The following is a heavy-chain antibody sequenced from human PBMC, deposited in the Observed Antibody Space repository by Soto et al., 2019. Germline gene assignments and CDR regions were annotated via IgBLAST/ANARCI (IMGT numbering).Heavy chain of an antibody. CDR3: ARGQQLVPSYFDY. V-gene: IGHV3-53*04. CDR2: IYSGGST. CDR1: GFTVSSNY. Sequence: GESLKISCAASGFTVSSNYMSWVRQAPGKGLEWVSVIYSGGSTYYADSVKGRFTISRHNSKNTLYLQMNSLRAEDTAVYYCARGQQLVPSYFDYWGQGTLVTVSS. J-gene: IGHJ4*02. D-gene: IGHD6-13*01.